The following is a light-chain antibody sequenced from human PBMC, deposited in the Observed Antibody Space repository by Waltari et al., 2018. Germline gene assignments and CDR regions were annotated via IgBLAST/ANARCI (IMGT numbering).Light chain of an antibody. CDR3: QQYDMSPTWT. Sequence: ELVLTQSPGTLSLSPGERATLSCRASQSISSTHLAWYQQKPGQAPRLLIYGASSRATGIPDRFSGSGSGTDFTLTISRLEPEDFAVYFCQQYDMSPTWTFGQGTKVEVK. J-gene: IGKJ1*01. V-gene: IGKV3-20*01. CDR1: QSISSTH. CDR2: GAS.